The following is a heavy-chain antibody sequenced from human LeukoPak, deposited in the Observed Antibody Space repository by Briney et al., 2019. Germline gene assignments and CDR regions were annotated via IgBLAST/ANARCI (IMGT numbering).Heavy chain of an antibody. V-gene: IGHV3-7*01. Sequence: GGSLRLSCVASGFSISDYWMGWVRQAPGKGLEWVANVNKDGDEHYYVESVKGRFIISRDNAKNSLYLQMNSLRAEDTAVYYCARDSGSPYYDNSGYYYQRAFDIWGQGTMVTVSS. CDR1: GFSISDYW. D-gene: IGHD3-22*01. CDR3: ARDSGSPYYDNSGYYYQRAFDI. CDR2: VNKDGDEH. J-gene: IGHJ3*02.